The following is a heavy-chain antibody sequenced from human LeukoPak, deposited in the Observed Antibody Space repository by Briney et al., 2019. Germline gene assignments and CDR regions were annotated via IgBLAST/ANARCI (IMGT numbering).Heavy chain of an antibody. CDR2: LYHSGTT. V-gene: IGHV4-39*01. Sequence: SETLSLTCTVSGGSLNNSDYYWDWIRQPPGKGLEWIGGLYHSGTTFSNLSLKSRVTISLDTSNNQFSLKLSSVTAADTAVYYCAGQTGSGLFILPGGQGTLVTVSS. J-gene: IGHJ4*02. CDR1: GGSLNNSDYY. CDR3: AGQTGSGLFILP. D-gene: IGHD3/OR15-3a*01.